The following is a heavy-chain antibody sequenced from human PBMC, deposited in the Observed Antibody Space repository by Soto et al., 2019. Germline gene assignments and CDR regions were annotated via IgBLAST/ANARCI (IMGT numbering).Heavy chain of an antibody. J-gene: IGHJ5*02. Sequence: ASVKVSCKASGYTFTSYDINWVRQATGQGLEWMGWISAYNGNTNYAQKLQGRVTMTTDTSTSTAYMELRSLRSDDTAVYYCARLDSSGYYYLNWFDPWGQGTLVTVSS. V-gene: IGHV1-18*01. CDR3: ARLDSSGYYYLNWFDP. CDR2: ISAYNGNT. CDR1: GYTFTSYD. D-gene: IGHD3-22*01.